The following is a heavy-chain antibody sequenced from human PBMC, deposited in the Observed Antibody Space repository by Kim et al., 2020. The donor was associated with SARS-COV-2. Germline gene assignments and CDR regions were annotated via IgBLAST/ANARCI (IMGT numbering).Heavy chain of an antibody. D-gene: IGHD3-10*01. V-gene: IGHV4-59*01. Sequence: YNPSLKSRVTISVDTSKNQFSLKLSSVTAADTAVYYCARAWVRGGPYFDYWGQGTLVTVSS. J-gene: IGHJ4*02. CDR3: ARAWVRGGPYFDY.